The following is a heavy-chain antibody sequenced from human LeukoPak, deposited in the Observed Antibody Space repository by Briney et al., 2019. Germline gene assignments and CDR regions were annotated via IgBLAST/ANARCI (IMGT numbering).Heavy chain of an antibody. CDR3: TRDQTPYY. J-gene: IGHJ4*02. CDR2: IPSETYGGTA. CDR1: GFTFGDYA. Sequence: GGSLRLSCTPYGFTFGDYAMTWVRHAQGKGLECVGFIPSETYGGTAEYAASVKGRFTISRDDSKSIAYLQMNSLKTEDTAVYYCTRDQTPYYWGQGTLVTVSS. V-gene: IGHV3-49*04.